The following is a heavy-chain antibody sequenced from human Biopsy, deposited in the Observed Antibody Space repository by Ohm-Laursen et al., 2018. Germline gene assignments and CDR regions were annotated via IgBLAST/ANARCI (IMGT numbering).Heavy chain of an antibody. V-gene: IGHV4-39*01. Sequence: SETLSLTCTVSGGSISSSTFYWGWIRPPPGKGLEWIGSVDYSGSGHYNPSLESRITISVDTSKNQFSLRLSSVTAADTAVYYCARSPPPYYYDNSGYYWVNWGQGTLVTVSS. CDR2: VDYSGSG. CDR3: ARSPPPYYYDNSGYYWVN. J-gene: IGHJ4*02. D-gene: IGHD3-22*01. CDR1: GGSISSSTFY.